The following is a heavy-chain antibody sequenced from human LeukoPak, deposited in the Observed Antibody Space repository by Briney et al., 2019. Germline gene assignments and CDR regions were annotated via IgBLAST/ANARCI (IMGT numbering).Heavy chain of an antibody. CDR3: VKFGVDYDMGV. D-gene: IGHD3-16*01. V-gene: IGHV4-59*01. J-gene: IGHJ6*02. CDR2: IHYSGRA. Sequence: SETLSLTCTVSGDSISGSYWTWVRQPPGQGLEWIGQIHYSGRADYNPSLKRRITISVDTSKNQMSLTLTSVTAPDTAIYYCVKFGVDYDMGVWGQGTTVTVSS. CDR1: GDSISGSY.